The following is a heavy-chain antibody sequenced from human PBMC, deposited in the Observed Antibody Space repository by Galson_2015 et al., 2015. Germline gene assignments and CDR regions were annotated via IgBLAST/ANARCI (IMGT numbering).Heavy chain of an antibody. D-gene: IGHD1-7*01. CDR3: AKGPGGNYLTTDH. Sequence: SLRLSCAASGFTFSSDAMNWVRQAPGRGLEWVSTIVGSGSSSYYADSVKGRFTISRDNSKNTLYLQMNSLRAEDTAIYYCAKGPGGNYLTTDHWGQGTLVTASS. V-gene: IGHV3-23*01. CDR2: IVGSGSSS. J-gene: IGHJ4*02. CDR1: GFTFSSDA.